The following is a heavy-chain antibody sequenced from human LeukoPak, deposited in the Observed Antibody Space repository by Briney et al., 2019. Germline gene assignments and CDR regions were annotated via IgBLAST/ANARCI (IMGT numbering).Heavy chain of an antibody. D-gene: IGHD3-22*01. CDR2: ISGSGGST. J-gene: IGHJ4*02. V-gene: IGHV3-23*01. Sequence: GGSLRLSCAASGFTFSSYATSWVRQAPGKGLEWVSAISGSGGSTYYADSVKGRFTISRDNSKNTLYLRMNSLRAEDTAVYYCAKDGGYYDSSGYNYWGQGTLVTVSS. CDR1: GFTFSSYA. CDR3: AKDGGYYDSSGYNY.